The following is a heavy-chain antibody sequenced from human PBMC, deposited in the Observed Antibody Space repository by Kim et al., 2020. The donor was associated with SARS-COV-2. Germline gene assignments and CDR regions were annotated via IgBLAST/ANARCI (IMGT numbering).Heavy chain of an antibody. CDR3: ARETYDYGSGSYLQFDP. V-gene: IGHV4-31*02. Sequence: LKSRVTISVDTSKDQFSLKLSSVTAADTAVYYCARETYDYGSGSYLQFDPWGQGTLVTVSS. D-gene: IGHD3-10*01. J-gene: IGHJ5*02.